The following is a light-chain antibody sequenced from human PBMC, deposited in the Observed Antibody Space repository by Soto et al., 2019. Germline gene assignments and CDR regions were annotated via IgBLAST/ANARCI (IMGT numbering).Light chain of an antibody. J-gene: IGKJ1*01. CDR3: LQAGAFPRT. CDR1: QDIYRL. V-gene: IGKV1-12*01. CDR2: DES. Sequence: DIQMTQSPSSVSASIGDRVTITCRASQDIYRLLAWDQQKPWKAPKLLIRDESNLQTGVPPRFSGSGSGTDFSVTTGSLQPTESANYYGLQAGAFPRTLRQGNNVEI.